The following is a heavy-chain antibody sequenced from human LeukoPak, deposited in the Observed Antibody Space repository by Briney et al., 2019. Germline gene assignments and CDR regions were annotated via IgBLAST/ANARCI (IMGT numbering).Heavy chain of an antibody. J-gene: IGHJ4*02. CDR1: GGSVSDYY. CDR3: ARDGLGYCSGGSCYPNFDY. D-gene: IGHD2-15*01. CDR2: IYHTGST. Sequence: SETLSLTCTISGGSVSDYYWSWIRQSPGKGLEWIGYIYHTGSTSYSPSLKSRVTISVDTSKNQFSLKLSSVTAADTAVYYCARDGLGYCSGGSCYPNFDYWGQGTLVTVSS. V-gene: IGHV4-59*02.